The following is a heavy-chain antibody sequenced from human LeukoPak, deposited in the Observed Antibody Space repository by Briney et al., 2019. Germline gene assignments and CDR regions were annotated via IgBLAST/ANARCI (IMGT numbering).Heavy chain of an antibody. J-gene: IGHJ4*02. V-gene: IGHV4-59*01. D-gene: IGHD2-8*01. CDR3: ARSGTKTNGFDF. Sequence: SETLSLTCTVSGGSISTYYWSWIRQPPGKGLEWIGYIYYSGSTNYSPSLQSRVTISVDTSRNQFSLRLSSVTAADTAMYYCARSGTKTNGFDFWGQGTLVTVSS. CDR2: IYYSGST. CDR1: GGSISTYY.